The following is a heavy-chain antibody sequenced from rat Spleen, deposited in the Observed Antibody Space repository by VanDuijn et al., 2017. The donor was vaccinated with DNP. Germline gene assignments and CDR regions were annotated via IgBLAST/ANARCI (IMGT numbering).Heavy chain of an antibody. V-gene: IGHV5S10*01. D-gene: IGHD1-11*01. CDR3: ATFEGRDA. J-gene: IGHJ4*01. CDR2: ILYDGSRT. Sequence: EVQLVESGGDLVQPGRSLKLSCAASGFTFSDYNMAWVRQAPTKVLEWVATILYDGSRTYYRDSVKGRFTISRNNAKSTLYLQTDRLRSEDTATYYCATFEGRDAWGRGTSVTVSS. CDR1: GFTFSDYN.